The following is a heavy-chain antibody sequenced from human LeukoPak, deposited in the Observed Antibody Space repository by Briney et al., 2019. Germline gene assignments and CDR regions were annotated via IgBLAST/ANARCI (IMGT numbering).Heavy chain of an antibody. Sequence: PGESLRLSCAASGFTFSSYWMSWVRQAPGKGLEGVANIKQDGSDKYYVDSVKGRFTISRDDAKNSVYLQMNSLRVEDTAVYYCARDGIDYWGQGTLVTVSS. CDR1: GFTFSSYW. J-gene: IGHJ4*02. CDR2: IKQDGSDK. V-gene: IGHV3-7*05. CDR3: ARDGIDY.